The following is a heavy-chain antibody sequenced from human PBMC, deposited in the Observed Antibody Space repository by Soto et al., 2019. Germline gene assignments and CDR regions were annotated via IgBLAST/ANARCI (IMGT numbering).Heavy chain of an antibody. Sequence: PGGSLRLSCAASGFTFDDYAMHWVRQAPGKGLEWVSGISWNSGSIGYADSVKGRFTISRDNAKNSLYLQMNSLRAEDTALYYCAKDKAPPRERRVVPAAKFDYWGQGTLVTVSS. CDR3: AKDKAPPRERRVVPAAKFDY. J-gene: IGHJ4*02. D-gene: IGHD2-2*01. V-gene: IGHV3-9*01. CDR2: ISWNSGSI. CDR1: GFTFDDYA.